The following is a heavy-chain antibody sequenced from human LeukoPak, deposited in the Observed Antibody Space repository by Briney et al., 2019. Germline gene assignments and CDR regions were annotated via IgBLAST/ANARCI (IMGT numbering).Heavy chain of an antibody. D-gene: IGHD5-18*01. CDR3: AREALRGYSDVPDY. V-gene: IGHV4-31*03. CDR1: GGSISSGGYY. CDR2: IYYSGST. Sequence: ASETLSLTCTVSGGSISSGGYYWSWIRQHPGKGLEWIGYIYYSGSTYYNPSLKSRVTISVDTSKNQFSLKLSSVTAADTAVYYCAREALRGYSDVPDYWGQGTLVTVSS. J-gene: IGHJ4*02.